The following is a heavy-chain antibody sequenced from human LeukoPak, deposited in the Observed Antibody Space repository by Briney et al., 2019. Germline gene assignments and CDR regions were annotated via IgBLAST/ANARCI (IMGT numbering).Heavy chain of an antibody. J-gene: IGHJ4*02. V-gene: IGHV1-2*02. Sequence: ASVKVSCKASGYTFTGYYMHWVRQAPGQGLEWMGWINPNSGGTNYAQKFQGRVTMTRDTSISTAYMELSSLRSEDTAVYYCAAVRFGESPFDYWGQGTLVTVSS. CDR1: GYTFTGYY. CDR3: AAVRFGESPFDY. CDR2: INPNSGGT. D-gene: IGHD3-10*01.